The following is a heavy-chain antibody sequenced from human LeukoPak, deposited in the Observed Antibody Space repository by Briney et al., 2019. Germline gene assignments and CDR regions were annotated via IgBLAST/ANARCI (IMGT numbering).Heavy chain of an antibody. D-gene: IGHD3-10*01. V-gene: IGHV3-48*01. J-gene: IGHJ6*02. CDR2: ISSSSSTI. CDR3: ARPLMVRCPWVCYYYGMDV. Sequence: GGSLRLSCAASGFTFSSYSMHWLRQAPGKGLEWVSYISSSSSTIYYADSVKGRFTISRDNAKNSLYLQMNSLRAEGTAVYYCARPLMVRCPWVCYYYGMDVWGQGTTVTVSS. CDR1: GFTFSSYS.